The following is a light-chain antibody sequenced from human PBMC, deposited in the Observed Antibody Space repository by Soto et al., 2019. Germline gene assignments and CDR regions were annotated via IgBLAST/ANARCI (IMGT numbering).Light chain of an antibody. Sequence: QSALTQPASVSGSPGKSITISCTRSSSAVGTFRLVSWYQHHPGKVPKLIIYEGSKRPSGVSDRFSGSEPGNAASLTISGLQAEDEADYYCCSSAPGRTFVFGTGTKVTVL. CDR3: CSSAPGRTFV. V-gene: IGLV2-23*01. J-gene: IGLJ1*01. CDR1: SSAVGTFRL. CDR2: EGS.